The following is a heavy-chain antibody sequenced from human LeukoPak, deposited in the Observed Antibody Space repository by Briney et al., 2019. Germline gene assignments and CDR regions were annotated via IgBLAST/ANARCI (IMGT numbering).Heavy chain of an antibody. CDR2: ISSSSSYI. CDR3: ATRGIEASEF. CDR1: GFTFSSYS. V-gene: IGHV3-21*01. J-gene: IGHJ4*02. D-gene: IGHD6-13*01. Sequence: GGSLRLSCAASGFTFSSYSMNWVRQAPGKGLEWVSSISSSSSYIYYADSVKGRFTISRNNANNSLYLQMNSQRAEDTAVYYCATRGIEASEFWGQGTLVTVSS.